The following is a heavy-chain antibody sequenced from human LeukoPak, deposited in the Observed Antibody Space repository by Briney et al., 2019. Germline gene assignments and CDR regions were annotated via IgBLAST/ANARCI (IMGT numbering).Heavy chain of an antibody. CDR2: INHSGST. CDR1: GGSFSGYY. J-gene: IGHJ4*02. D-gene: IGHD4-17*01. V-gene: IGHV4-34*01. CDR3: ARRHDYGDYVCDY. Sequence: PETLSLTCAVYGGSFSGYYWSWIRQPPGKGLEWIGEINHSGSTNYNPSLKSRVTISVDTSKNQFSLKLSSVTAADTAVYYCARRHDYGDYVCDYWGQGTLVTVSS.